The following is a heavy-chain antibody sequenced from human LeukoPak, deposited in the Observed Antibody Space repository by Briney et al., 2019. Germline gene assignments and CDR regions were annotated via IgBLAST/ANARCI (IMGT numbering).Heavy chain of an antibody. J-gene: IGHJ6*04. CDR2: IYPGDSDT. D-gene: IGHD2-2*01. Sequence: PGESLKISCKGSGSSFTSYWIGWVRQLPGKGLEWMGIIYPGDSDTRYSPSFQGQVTISADKSISTAYLQWSSLKASDTAMYYCARHWAYCSSTSCPYYYGMDVWGKGTTVTVSS. V-gene: IGHV5-51*01. CDR3: ARHWAYCSSTSCPYYYGMDV. CDR1: GSSFTSYW.